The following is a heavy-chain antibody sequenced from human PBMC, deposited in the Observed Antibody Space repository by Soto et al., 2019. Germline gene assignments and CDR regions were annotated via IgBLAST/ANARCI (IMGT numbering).Heavy chain of an antibody. CDR2: ITGRGAGT. Sequence: EVQLLESGGGLVQPGGSLRLSCAASGLTFSNYAMSWVRQAPGKGLEWVSAITGRGAGTYYADSMKGRFTISRDNSKNTLYLKVKSRRAEETAVYYWAKGFYEGPATPRLDYWGQGTLVTVS. CDR1: GLTFSNYA. V-gene: IGHV3-23*01. J-gene: IGHJ4*02. D-gene: IGHD2-2*01. CDR3: AKGFYEGPATPRLDY.